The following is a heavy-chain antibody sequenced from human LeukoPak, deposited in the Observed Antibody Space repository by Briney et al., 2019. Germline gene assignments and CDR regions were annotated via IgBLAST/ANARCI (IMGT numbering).Heavy chain of an antibody. CDR3: ARREMVRGVHFDY. CDR2: IYSGGST. J-gene: IGHJ4*02. D-gene: IGHD3-10*01. V-gene: IGHV3-66*01. CDR1: GFTVSSNY. Sequence: GGSLRLSCAASGFTVSSNYMSWVRQAPGKGLEWVSVIYSGGSTYYADSVKGRFTISRDNSKNTLYLQMNSLRAEDTAVYYCARREMVRGVHFDYWGQGTLVTVSS.